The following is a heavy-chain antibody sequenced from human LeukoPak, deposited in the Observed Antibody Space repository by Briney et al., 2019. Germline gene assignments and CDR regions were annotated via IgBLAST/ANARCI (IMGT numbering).Heavy chain of an antibody. D-gene: IGHD6-6*01. Sequence: GGSLRLSCAASGFTFSSYGMHWVRQAPGKGLEWVAFIRYDGSNKYYADSVKGRFTISRDNSKNTLYLQMNSLRAEDTAVYYCAKNSGSSSSEYYYYMDVWGKGTTVTVSS. CDR2: IRYDGSNK. CDR3: AKNSGSSSSEYYYYMDV. V-gene: IGHV3-30*02. J-gene: IGHJ6*03. CDR1: GFTFSSYG.